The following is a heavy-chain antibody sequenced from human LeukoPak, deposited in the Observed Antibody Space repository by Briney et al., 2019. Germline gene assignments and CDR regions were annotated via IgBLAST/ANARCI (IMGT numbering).Heavy chain of an antibody. J-gene: IGHJ4*02. CDR2: ISAYKGNT. CDR3: ARDPDDYGDYEYPFDY. D-gene: IGHD4-17*01. V-gene: IGHV1-18*01. CDR1: GYTFTSYG. Sequence: ASVKVSCKASGYTFTSYGISWVRQAPGQGLESMGWISAYKGNTNYAQKLQGRVTMTTDTSTSTAYMELRSLRSDDTAVYYCARDPDDYGDYEYPFDYWGQGTLVTVSS.